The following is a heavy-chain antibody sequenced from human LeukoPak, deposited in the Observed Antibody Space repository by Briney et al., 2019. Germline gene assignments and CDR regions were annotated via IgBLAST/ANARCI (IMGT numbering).Heavy chain of an antibody. CDR2: FDPEDGET. Sequence: GASVKVSCKVSGYTLTELSMHWVRQAPGKGLEWMGGFDPEDGETIYAQKFQGRVTMNEDTSTDTAYMELSSLRSEDTAVYYCARDWKSAAAGTGGYWGQGTLVTVSS. V-gene: IGHV1-24*01. CDR1: GYTLTELS. CDR3: ARDWKSAAAGTGGY. D-gene: IGHD6-13*01. J-gene: IGHJ4*02.